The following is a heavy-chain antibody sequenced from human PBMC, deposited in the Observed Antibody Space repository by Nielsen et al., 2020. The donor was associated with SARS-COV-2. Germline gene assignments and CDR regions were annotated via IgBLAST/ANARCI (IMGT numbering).Heavy chain of an antibody. V-gene: IGHV6-1*01. CDR2: TYYRSKWYN. CDR1: GDSVSSSSAA. D-gene: IGHD4-17*01. CDR3: ARARGAYGDYYYYYYTDV. J-gene: IGHJ6*03. Sequence: SQTLSLTCAISGDSVSSSSAAWNWIRQSPSRGLEWLGRTYYRSKWYNDYAVSVKSRITINPDTSKNQFSLHLNSVTPEDTAVYYCARARGAYGDYYYYYYTDVGQRDHGHRLL.